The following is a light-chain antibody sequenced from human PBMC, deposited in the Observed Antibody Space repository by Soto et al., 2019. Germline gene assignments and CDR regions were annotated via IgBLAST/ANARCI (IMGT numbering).Light chain of an antibody. CDR1: QSISSY. V-gene: IGKV1-39*01. CDR3: QQSYSTPPT. Sequence: DIQMTQSTSSLSASVAHRVTITCRASQSISSYLNWYQQKPGKAPKLLIYAASSLQSGVPSRFSGSGSGTDFTLTINSLQPEDFATYYCQQSYSTPPTFGQVLNVDIK. J-gene: IGKJ1*01. CDR2: AAS.